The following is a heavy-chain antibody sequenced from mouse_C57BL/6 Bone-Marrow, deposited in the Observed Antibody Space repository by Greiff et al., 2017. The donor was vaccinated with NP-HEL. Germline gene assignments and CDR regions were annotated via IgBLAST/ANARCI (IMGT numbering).Heavy chain of an antibody. CDR1: GYTFTGYW. D-gene: IGHD2-2*01. J-gene: IGHJ3*01. CDR3: ARERSYGYDVGFAY. CDR2: ILPGSGGT. Sequence: VQLQQSGAELMKPGASVKLSCKATGYTFTGYWIEWVKQRPGHGLEWIGEILPGSGGTNYNEKFKGKATFTADTSSNTAYMQLSSLTTEDSAIYYCARERSYGYDVGFAYWGQGTLVTVSA. V-gene: IGHV1-9*01.